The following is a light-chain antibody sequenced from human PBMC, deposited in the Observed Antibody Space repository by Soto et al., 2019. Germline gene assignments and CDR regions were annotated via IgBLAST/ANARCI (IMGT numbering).Light chain of an antibody. V-gene: IGLV2-14*01. CDR3: SSYTSSSTLEGV. CDR1: SSDVGGYNY. CDR2: EVS. Sequence: QSALTQPASVSGSPGQSITISCTGTSSDVGGYNYVSWYQQHPGKAPKLMIYEVSNRPSGVSNRFSGSKSGNTASLTISGLQAEDEADYYCSSYTSSSTLEGVFGNGTKLTVL. J-gene: IGLJ1*01.